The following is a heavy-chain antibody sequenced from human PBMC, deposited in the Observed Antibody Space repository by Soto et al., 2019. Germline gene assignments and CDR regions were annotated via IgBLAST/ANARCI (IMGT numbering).Heavy chain of an antibody. D-gene: IGHD6-13*01. Sequence: ASVKVSCKASGCTVSSYAISCVRRAPGQVLEWMGGIIPIFGTANYAQKFQGRVTITADESTSTAYMELSSLRSEDTAVYYCARDVENKAAAGTGTFDYWGQGTLVTVSS. CDR2: IIPIFGTA. J-gene: IGHJ4*02. V-gene: IGHV1-69*13. CDR3: ARDVENKAAAGTGTFDY. CDR1: GCTVSSYA.